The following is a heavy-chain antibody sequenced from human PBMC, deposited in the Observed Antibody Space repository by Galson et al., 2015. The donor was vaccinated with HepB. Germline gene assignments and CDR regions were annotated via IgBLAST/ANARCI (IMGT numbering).Heavy chain of an antibody. V-gene: IGHV3-9*01. Sequence: SVRLSCAASGFTFDDNAMHWVRQAPGQGLEWVSGISWNSGSIDYADSVKGRFTISRDNAKNSLYLQMNSLRAEDTALYYCAKGLSSGWYGFDHWGQGTLVTVSS. CDR3: AKGLSSGWYGFDH. J-gene: IGHJ4*02. CDR1: GFTFDDNA. CDR2: ISWNSGSI. D-gene: IGHD6-19*01.